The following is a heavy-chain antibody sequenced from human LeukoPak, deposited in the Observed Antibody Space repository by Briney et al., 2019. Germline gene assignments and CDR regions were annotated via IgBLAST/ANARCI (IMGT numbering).Heavy chain of an antibody. CDR3: ARGDTAMVTFFDY. Sequence: PSETLSLTCTVSGGSVSSGSYYWSWIRQPPGKGLEWIGYIYYSGNTNYNPSLKSRVTISVDTSKNQFSLRLSSVTAADTAVYYCARGDTAMVTFFDYWGQGTLVTVSS. CDR1: GGSVSSGSYY. D-gene: IGHD5-18*01. V-gene: IGHV4-61*01. CDR2: IYYSGNT. J-gene: IGHJ4*02.